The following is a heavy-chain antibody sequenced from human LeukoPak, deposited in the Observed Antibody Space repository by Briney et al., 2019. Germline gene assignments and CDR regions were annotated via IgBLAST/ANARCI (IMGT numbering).Heavy chain of an antibody. CDR3: ARESYCGGDCYPPEYFQH. V-gene: IGHV4-30-4*01. CDR2: IYYTGST. CDR1: GGSISSGDYY. Sequence: PSETLSLTCTVSGGSISSGDYYWSWIRQPPGKGLEWIGNIYYTGSTYHNPSLKSRLTISEDTSRNQFSLRLSSVTAADTAVYYCARESYCGGDCYPPEYFQHWGQGTLVTVSS. J-gene: IGHJ1*01. D-gene: IGHD2-21*02.